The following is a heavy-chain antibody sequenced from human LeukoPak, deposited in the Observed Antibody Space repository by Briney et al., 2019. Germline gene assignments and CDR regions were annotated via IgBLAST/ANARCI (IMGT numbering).Heavy chain of an antibody. Sequence: SETLSLTCTVSGYSISSGYYWGWIRQPPGKGLEWIGEINHSGSTNYNPSLKSRVTISVDTSKNQFSLKLSSVTAADTAVYYCARQTGYSSSWYGYWGQGTLVTVSS. D-gene: IGHD6-13*01. J-gene: IGHJ4*02. CDR1: GYSISSGYY. CDR3: ARQTGYSSSWYGY. CDR2: INHSGST. V-gene: IGHV4-38-2*02.